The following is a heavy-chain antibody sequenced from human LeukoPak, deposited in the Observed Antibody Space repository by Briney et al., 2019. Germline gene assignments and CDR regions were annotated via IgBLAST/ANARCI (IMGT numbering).Heavy chain of an antibody. V-gene: IGHV1-69*13. CDR1: GGTFSSNV. D-gene: IGHD5-24*01. J-gene: IGHJ6*02. Sequence: VKVSCKASGGTFSSNVISWVRQAPGQGLEWMGGIIPIFGTANYAQKFQGRATITADKSTSTAYMELSSLRSEDTAVYYCAAPDGYNRYYYYGMDVWGQGTTVTVSS. CDR2: IIPIFGTA. CDR3: AAPDGYNRYYYYGMDV.